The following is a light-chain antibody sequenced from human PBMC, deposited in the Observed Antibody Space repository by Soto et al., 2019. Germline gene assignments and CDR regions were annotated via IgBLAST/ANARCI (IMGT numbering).Light chain of an antibody. CDR2: DVS. V-gene: IGLV2-14*01. J-gene: IGLJ1*01. CDR3: SSYTISSTYV. Sequence: SVLTQPASVSGSPGQSIAISCTGTNNDVGGYNYVSWYQQHPGKAPKLMIYDVSDRPSGVSDRFSGSKSGNTASLTISGLQAEDEADYYCSSYTISSTYVFGTGTKVTVL. CDR1: NNDVGGYNY.